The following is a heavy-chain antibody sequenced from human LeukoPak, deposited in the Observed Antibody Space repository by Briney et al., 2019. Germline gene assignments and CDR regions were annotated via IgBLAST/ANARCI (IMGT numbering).Heavy chain of an antibody. J-gene: IGHJ4*02. Sequence: GASVKVSCKASGYTFTSYAMNWVRQAPGQGLEWMGWINPIFGTANYAQKFQGRVTITADESTSTAYMELSSLRSEDTAVYYCARDGGAVSSRAMGQYDYWGQGTLVTVSS. D-gene: IGHD5-18*01. CDR2: INPIFGTA. CDR1: GYTFTSYA. V-gene: IGHV1-69*13. CDR3: ARDGGAVSSRAMGQYDY.